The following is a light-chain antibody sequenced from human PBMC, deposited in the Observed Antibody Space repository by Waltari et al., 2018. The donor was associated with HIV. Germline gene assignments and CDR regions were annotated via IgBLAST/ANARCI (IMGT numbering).Light chain of an antibody. CDR3: QQYNSHSYA. CDR2: KTS. J-gene: IGKJ2*01. Sequence: DVQMTKSPSTLSAGVGDKVTITCRASQIINNWLAWYQQKPGKPPKLLIYKTSYLESGVPSRFSGSGSGADFTLIIDGLQPDDFATYYCQQYNSHSYAFGQGTKVDVK. CDR1: QIINNW. V-gene: IGKV1-5*03.